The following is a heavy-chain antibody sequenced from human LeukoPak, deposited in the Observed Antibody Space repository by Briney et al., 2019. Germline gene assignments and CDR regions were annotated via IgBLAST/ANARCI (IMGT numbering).Heavy chain of an antibody. D-gene: IGHD3-22*01. J-gene: IGHJ6*02. CDR1: GGTFSSYA. Sequence: ASVKVSCKASGGTFSSYAISWVRQAPGQGLEWMGRIIPILGIANYAQKFQGRVTITADKSTSTAYMELSSLRSEDTAVYYCARDGLNTYYYDSSGSPGGYYGMDVWGQGTTVTVSS. CDR3: ARDGLNTYYYDSSGSPGGYYGMDV. V-gene: IGHV1-69*04. CDR2: IIPILGIA.